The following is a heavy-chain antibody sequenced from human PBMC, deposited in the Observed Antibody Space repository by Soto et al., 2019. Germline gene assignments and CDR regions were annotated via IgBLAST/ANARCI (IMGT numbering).Heavy chain of an antibody. CDR1: GYTFTTYD. J-gene: IGHJ5*02. CDR2: INAGNGDT. CDR3: ATWGGAVVPDASNWFDP. Sequence: QVQLVQSGAEVKKPGASVKVSCKASGYTFTTYDMHWVRQAPGQRLEWMGWINAGNGDTAYSQKFQGRVTITRDTSSTTVYMELSSLIFEDTAVYYCATWGGAVVPDASNWFDPWGQGTLVTVSS. V-gene: IGHV1-3*01. D-gene: IGHD2-2*01.